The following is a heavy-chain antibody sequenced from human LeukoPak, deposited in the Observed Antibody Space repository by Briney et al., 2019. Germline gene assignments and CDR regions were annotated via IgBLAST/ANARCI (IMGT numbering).Heavy chain of an antibody. D-gene: IGHD2-15*01. V-gene: IGHV3-30-3*02. Sequence: GGSLKLSCAASGFTFSSYAMHWVRQAPGKGLEWVAVISYDGSNKYYADSVKGRFTISRDNSKSTLYLQMNSLRAEDTAIYYCAKIHQNRVVVGAKGAFDIWGQGTVVTVSS. CDR2: ISYDGSNK. CDR1: GFTFSSYA. CDR3: AKIHQNRVVVGAKGAFDI. J-gene: IGHJ3*02.